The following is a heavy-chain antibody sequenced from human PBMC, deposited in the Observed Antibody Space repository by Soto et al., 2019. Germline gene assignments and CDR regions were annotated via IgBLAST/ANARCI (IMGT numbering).Heavy chain of an antibody. J-gene: IGHJ5*02. CDR2: ISGSGDTI. D-gene: IGHD2-2*01. CDR3: ARVGCSASCFSDWFDP. CDR1: GFTFSDYY. V-gene: IGHV3-11*01. Sequence: QVQLVESGGGLVKPGGSLRLSCAASGFTFSDYYMHWIRQAPGKGLEWVSYISGSGDTIHYADSVQGRFTISRDNAKSSLYLQMSSLRAEDTAVYYCARVGCSASCFSDWFDPWGQGTLVTVSS.